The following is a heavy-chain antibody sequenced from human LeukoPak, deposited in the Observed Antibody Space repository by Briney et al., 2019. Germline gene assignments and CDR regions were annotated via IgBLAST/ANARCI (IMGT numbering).Heavy chain of an antibody. CDR1: GGSTSSSSHY. CDR3: ARDYKDIVVVPAAQDAFDI. CDR2: IYYGGST. V-gene: IGHV4-39*07. D-gene: IGHD2-2*01. J-gene: IGHJ3*02. Sequence: PSETLSLTCTVSGGSTSSSSHYWGWIRQPPGKGLEWIGSIYYGGSTYYNPSLKSRVSISVDTSKNQFSLKLSSVTAADTAVYYCARDYKDIVVVPAAQDAFDIWGQGTMVTVSS.